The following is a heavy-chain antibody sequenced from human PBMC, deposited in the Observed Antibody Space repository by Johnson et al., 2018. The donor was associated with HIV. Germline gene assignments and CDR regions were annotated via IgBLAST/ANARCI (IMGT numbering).Heavy chain of an antibody. J-gene: IGHJ3*02. D-gene: IGHD3-22*01. V-gene: IGHV3-7*01. CDR2: INQDGGEK. CDR3: ARDSKDRFPTITMIDAFDI. Sequence: EVQLVESGGGLVQPGGSLRLSCAASGFTFSNYWMTWVRQAPGKGLEWVANINQDGGEKIYVDSVKGRFTISRDNAENSLYLQMNSLRAEDTAVYYCARDSKDRFPTITMIDAFDIWGQGTMVTVSS. CDR1: GFTFSNYW.